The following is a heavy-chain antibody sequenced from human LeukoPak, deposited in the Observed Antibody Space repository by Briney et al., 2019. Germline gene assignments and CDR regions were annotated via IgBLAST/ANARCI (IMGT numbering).Heavy chain of an antibody. Sequence: GGSLRLSCAVSGFSFSTYSMTWVRQAPGKGLEWVSSISSSSSYIHYADSVKGRFTISRDNAKNSMYLQMNSLRAEDTAVYYCAKDSHDYGDYVVDYWGQGTLVTVSS. J-gene: IGHJ4*02. CDR1: GFSFSTYS. V-gene: IGHV3-21*01. CDR3: AKDSHDYGDYVVDY. CDR2: ISSSSSYI. D-gene: IGHD4-17*01.